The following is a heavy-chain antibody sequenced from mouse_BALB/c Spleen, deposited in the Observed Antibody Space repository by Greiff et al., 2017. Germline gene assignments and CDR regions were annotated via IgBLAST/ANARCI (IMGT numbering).Heavy chain of an antibody. CDR2: ISYDGSN. Sequence: VQLKESGPGLVKPSQSLSLTCSVTGYSITSGYYWNWIRQFPGNKLEWMGYISYDGSNNYNPSLKNRISITRDTSKNQFFLKLNSVTTEDTATYYCARRLDYFDYWGQGTTLTVSS. V-gene: IGHV3-6*02. J-gene: IGHJ2*01. CDR1: GYSITSGYY. CDR3: ARRLDYFDY. D-gene: IGHD4-1*01.